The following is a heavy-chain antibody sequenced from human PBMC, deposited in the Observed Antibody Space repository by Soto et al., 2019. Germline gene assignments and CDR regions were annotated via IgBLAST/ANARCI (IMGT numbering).Heavy chain of an antibody. CDR3: ARSHSDYYYYYGMDV. CDR1: GYTFTSYY. V-gene: IGHV1-46*01. Sequence: ASVKVSCKASGYTFTSYYMHWVRQAPGQGLEWMGIINPSGGSTSYAQKFQGRVTMTRDTSTSTVYMELSSLRSEDTAVYYCARSHSDYYYYYGMDVWGQGTTVNVSS. J-gene: IGHJ6*02. CDR2: INPSGGST. D-gene: IGHD2-15*01.